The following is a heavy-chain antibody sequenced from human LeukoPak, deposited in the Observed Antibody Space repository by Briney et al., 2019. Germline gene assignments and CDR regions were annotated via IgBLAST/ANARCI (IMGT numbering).Heavy chain of an antibody. CDR2: ISYDGGIK. J-gene: IGHJ3*02. V-gene: IGHV3-30*03. CDR3: ARDPHDYGAFDI. Sequence: PGGSLRLSCAASGFTFNSYGMHWVRQAPGKGLEGVAVISYDGGIKYYADSVKGRFTISRDNSNNMLYLQMNSLRAEDTAVYYCARDPHDYGAFDIWGQGTMVTVSS. D-gene: IGHD4-17*01. CDR1: GFTFNSYG.